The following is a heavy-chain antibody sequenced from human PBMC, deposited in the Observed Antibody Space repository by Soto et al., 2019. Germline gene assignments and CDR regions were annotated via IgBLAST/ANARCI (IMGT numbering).Heavy chain of an antibody. Sequence: SETLSLTCAVYGGSFSGYYWSWIRQPPGKGLEWIGEINHSGSTNYNPSLKSRVTISVDTSKNQFSLKLSSVTAADTAVYYCATTFGVDYWGQGTLVTVSS. CDR3: ATTFGVDY. D-gene: IGHD3-10*02. CDR1: GGSFSGYY. V-gene: IGHV4-34*01. J-gene: IGHJ4*02. CDR2: INHSGST.